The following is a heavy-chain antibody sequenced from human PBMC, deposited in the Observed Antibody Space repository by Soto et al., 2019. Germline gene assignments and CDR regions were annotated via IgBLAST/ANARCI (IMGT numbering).Heavy chain of an antibody. CDR1: GGSSNSGDYY. J-gene: IGHJ5*02. CDR3: ARLRCETENNRFDP. CDR2: IFYSGAA. V-gene: IGHV4-30-4*01. Sequence: PSETLSLTCTVSGGSSNSGDYYWRWIRQPPGKGLEWIGYIFYSGAAYYNPSLKGRLSISIDTSRNQFSLKLKSVTAADTALYFCARLRCETENNRFDPWGQGALVTVS. D-gene: IGHD3-16*01.